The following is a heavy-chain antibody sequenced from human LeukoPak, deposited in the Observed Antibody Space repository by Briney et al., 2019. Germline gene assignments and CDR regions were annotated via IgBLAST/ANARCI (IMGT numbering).Heavy chain of an antibody. J-gene: IGHJ1*01. V-gene: IGHV3-21*01. CDR2: ISSSSYYI. Sequence: GGSLRLSCAASGFTVSSNYMSWVRQAPGKGLEWVSSISSSSYYIYYADSVRGRFTISRDNAKNSLYLQMNSLRAEDTAVYYCARDEEEGYCSSTNCYPQYFQHWGRGTLVTVSS. CDR1: GFTVSSNY. D-gene: IGHD2-2*01. CDR3: ARDEEEGYCSSTNCYPQYFQH.